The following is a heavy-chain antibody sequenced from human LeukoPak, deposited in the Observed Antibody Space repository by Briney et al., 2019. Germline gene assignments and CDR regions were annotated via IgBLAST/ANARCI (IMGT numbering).Heavy chain of an antibody. Sequence: ASVKVSCKASGGTFSSYAISWVRQAPGQGLEWMGGIIPIFGTANYAQKLQGRVTITADESTSTAYMELSSLRSEDTAVYYCARVHCSSTSCYEDYYYYGMDVWGQGTTVTVSS. V-gene: IGHV1-69*13. CDR2: IIPIFGTA. CDR1: GGTFSSYA. CDR3: ARVHCSSTSCYEDYYYYGMDV. J-gene: IGHJ6*02. D-gene: IGHD2-2*01.